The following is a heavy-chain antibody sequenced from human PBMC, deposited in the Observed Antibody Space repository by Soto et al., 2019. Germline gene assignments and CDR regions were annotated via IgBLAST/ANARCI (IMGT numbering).Heavy chain of an antibody. CDR2: ISGSGRST. CDR1: GFTFSNYA. J-gene: IGHJ4*02. CDR3: APQRGLDY. V-gene: IGHV3-23*01. Sequence: EVQLLESGGNLIQPGGSLRLSCAASGFTFSNYAMNWVRQAPGKGLEWVSSISGSGRSTYYADSVKGRFTISRDNSKDTLYRQMNSLRAEDTVIYYCAPQRGLDYWGQGTLVTVSS. D-gene: IGHD6-25*01.